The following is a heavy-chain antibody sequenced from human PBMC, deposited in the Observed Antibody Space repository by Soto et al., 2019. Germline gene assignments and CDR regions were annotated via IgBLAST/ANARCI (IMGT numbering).Heavy chain of an antibody. CDR2: VSHDGRNT. D-gene: IGHD6-19*01. J-gene: IGHJ4*02. V-gene: IGHV3-30*03. Sequence: VQLVESGGGVVQPGRSLRLSCAASGFTFSDYAMHWVRQAPGKGLEWVAVVSHDGRNTHYADSVKGRFTISRDSAKNTVFLEMTSVRDEETGVYYSARGGRQWLVTSDFNYWGQGALVTVSS. CDR1: GFTFSDYA. CDR3: ARGGRQWLVTSDFNY.